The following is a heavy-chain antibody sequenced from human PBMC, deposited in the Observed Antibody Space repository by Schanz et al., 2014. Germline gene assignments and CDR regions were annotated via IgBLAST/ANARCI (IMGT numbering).Heavy chain of an antibody. Sequence: QVQLIQSGAEVKKPGASVKVSCTASGYTFTSYGINWVRQAPGQGLEWMGRIVPIAGITNYAQRFQGRVTITADKSSDTAYMELSSLRSEDTAVYYCARGRTFDYWGQGTLVTVSS. J-gene: IGHJ4*02. CDR3: ARGRTFDY. CDR2: IVPIAGIT. CDR1: GYTFTSYG. V-gene: IGHV1-69*09.